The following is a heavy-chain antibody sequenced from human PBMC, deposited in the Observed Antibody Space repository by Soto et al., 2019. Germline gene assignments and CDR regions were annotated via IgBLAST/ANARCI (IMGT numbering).Heavy chain of an antibody. CDR3: ASYYGSGSYYAFEI. V-gene: IGHV4-30-4*01. Sequence: SETLSLTCTVSGGSISSGDYYWSWIRQPPGKGLEWIGYIYYSGSTYYNPSLKSRVTISVDTSKNQFSLKLSSVTAADTAVYYCASYYGSGSYYAFEIWGQGTMVTVSS. J-gene: IGHJ3*02. CDR1: GGSISSGDYY. D-gene: IGHD3-10*01. CDR2: IYYSGST.